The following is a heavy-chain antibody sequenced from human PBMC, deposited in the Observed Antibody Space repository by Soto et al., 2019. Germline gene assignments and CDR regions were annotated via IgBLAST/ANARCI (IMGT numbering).Heavy chain of an antibody. CDR2: IYWDDSK. V-gene: IGHV2-5*02. Sequence: QITLKESGPTLVKPTQTLTLTCTFSGFSLTTDRVGVGWIRQPPGEALGWLAVIYWDDSKTYRPSLESRLTITKDTYKNQVALTMTNMDSLDTATYYCEHAYGGRSLYWGQGTLVTVSS. CDR3: EHAYGGRSLY. D-gene: IGHD1-26*01. J-gene: IGHJ4*02. CDR1: GFSLTTDRVG.